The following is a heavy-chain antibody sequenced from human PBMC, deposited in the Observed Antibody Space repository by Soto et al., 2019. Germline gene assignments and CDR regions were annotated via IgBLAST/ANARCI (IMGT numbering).Heavy chain of an antibody. CDR2: IDHSGST. J-gene: IGHJ6*02. V-gene: IGHV4-34*01. Sequence: SETLSLTCAVHRGSFNAYSWTWIRQPPGKGLEWIGEIDHSGSTTYNPSLKSRIIMSVDTSKNQFSLNVSSMTTADTAVYYCARGLRYSGMDVWGQGTTVTVSS. CDR1: RGSFNAYS. CDR3: ARGLRYSGMDV.